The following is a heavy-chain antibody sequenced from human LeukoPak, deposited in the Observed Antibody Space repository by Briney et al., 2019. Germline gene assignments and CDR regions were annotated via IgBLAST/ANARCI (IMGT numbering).Heavy chain of an antibody. CDR1: GGSISSYY. CDR2: IYTSGST. Sequence: SETLSLTCTVSGGSISSYYWSWIRQPAGKGLEWIGRIYTSGSTNYNPSLKSRVTMSVDTSKNQFSLKLSSVTAADTAVYYCARGQVVGATTFYSYYMDVWGKGTTVTVCS. V-gene: IGHV4-4*07. CDR3: ARGQVVGATTFYSYYMDV. J-gene: IGHJ6*03. D-gene: IGHD1-26*01.